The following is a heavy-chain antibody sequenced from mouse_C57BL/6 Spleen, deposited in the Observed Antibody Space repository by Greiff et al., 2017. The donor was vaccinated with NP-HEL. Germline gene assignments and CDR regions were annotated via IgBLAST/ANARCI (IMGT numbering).Heavy chain of an antibody. Sequence: QVQLQQSGAELARPGASVKMSCKASGYTFTSYTMHWVKQRPGQGLEWIGYINPSSGYTKYNQKFKDKATLTADKSPSTAYMQLSSLTSEDSAVYYCAMGSHWYFDVWGTGTTVTVSS. CDR2: INPSSGYT. V-gene: IGHV1-4*01. J-gene: IGHJ1*03. CDR3: AMGSHWYFDV. CDR1: GYTFTSYT.